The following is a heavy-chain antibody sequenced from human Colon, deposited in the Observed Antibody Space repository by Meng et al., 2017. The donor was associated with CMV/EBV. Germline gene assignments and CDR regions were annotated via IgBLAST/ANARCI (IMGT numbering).Heavy chain of an antibody. J-gene: IGHJ4*02. Sequence: VGAGGGVVQPGGSLRLSCGVSGFTFSSYGMHWVRQVPGKGLEWVAFMTYDGGKEYYADSVQGRFTISRDNFKNTLYLQMNSLRAEDTAIYYCAKFRETKRDYWGQGTLVTVSS. CDR3: AKFRETKRDY. CDR2: MTYDGGKE. CDR1: GFTFSSYG. V-gene: IGHV3-30*02. D-gene: IGHD1-7*01.